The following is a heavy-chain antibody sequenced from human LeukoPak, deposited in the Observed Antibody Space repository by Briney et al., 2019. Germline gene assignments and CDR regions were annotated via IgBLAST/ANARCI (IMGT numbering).Heavy chain of an antibody. Sequence: ASVRVSCKASGYSFTAYYIHWVRQAPRQGLEWMRWINSNSGGTKCAPSFQGRVTLTRNTSLSTVYMEMSDLTSDDTAIYYCAREPGTATGYWGQGTLVAISS. CDR1: GYSFTAYY. J-gene: IGHJ4*02. CDR3: AREPGTATGY. D-gene: IGHD1-1*01. V-gene: IGHV1-2*07. CDR2: INSNSGGT.